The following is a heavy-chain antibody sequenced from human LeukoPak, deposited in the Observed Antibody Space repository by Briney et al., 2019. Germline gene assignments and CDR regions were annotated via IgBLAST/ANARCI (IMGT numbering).Heavy chain of an antibody. Sequence: GGSLRLSCAASGFFFSAYWMTWVRQAPGTGLEWVANINPAGSETYYVDPVKGRFSISRDNAKNLVYLQMNSLRAEDTAVHHCARFGYVAAVDVWGQGTPVTVSS. V-gene: IGHV3-7*01. J-gene: IGHJ4*02. CDR2: INPAGSET. CDR1: GFFFSAYW. D-gene: IGHD2-15*01. CDR3: ARFGYVAAVDV.